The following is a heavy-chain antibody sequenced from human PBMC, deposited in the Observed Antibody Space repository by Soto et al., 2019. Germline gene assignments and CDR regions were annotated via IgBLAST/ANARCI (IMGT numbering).Heavy chain of an antibody. D-gene: IGHD4-17*01. J-gene: IGHJ4*02. CDR3: ARGAPYGDYDLDY. V-gene: IGHV4-30-4*01. CDR2: IYYSGST. CDR1: NGAINSAGHY. Sequence: SETLSLTCSISNGAINSAGHYWSWIRQPPGKGLEWIGYIYYSGSTYYNPSLKSRVTISVDTSKNQFSLKLSSVTAADTAVYYCARGAPYGDYDLDYWGQGTLVTVSS.